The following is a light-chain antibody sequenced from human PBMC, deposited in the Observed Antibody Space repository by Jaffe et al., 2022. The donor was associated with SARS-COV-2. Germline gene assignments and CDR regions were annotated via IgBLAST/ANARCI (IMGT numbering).Light chain of an antibody. V-gene: IGLV2-14*03. CDR2: DVN. CDR1: SSDVGGYNF. CDR3: SSYTTDSTRL. Sequence: QSALTQPASVSGSPGQSITISCTGTSSDVGGYNFVSWYQQHPGKAPKLIIYDVNNRPSGISNRFSGSKSGNTASLTISGLQPEDEADYYCSSYTTDSTRLFGGGTKLTVL. J-gene: IGLJ3*02.